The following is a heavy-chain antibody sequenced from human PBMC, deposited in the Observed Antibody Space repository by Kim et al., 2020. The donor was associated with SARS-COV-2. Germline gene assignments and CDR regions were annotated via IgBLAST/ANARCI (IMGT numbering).Heavy chain of an antibody. CDR1: GFTFSSYA. V-gene: IGHV3-30*04. CDR3: AREKRVAGAYFDY. D-gene: IGHD6-19*01. CDR2: ISYDGSNK. J-gene: IGHJ4*02. Sequence: GGSLRLSCAASGFTFSSYAMHWVRQAPGKGLEWVAVISYDGSNKYYADSVKGRFTISRDNSKNTLYLQMNSLRAEDTAVYYCAREKRVAGAYFDYWGQGTLVTVSS.